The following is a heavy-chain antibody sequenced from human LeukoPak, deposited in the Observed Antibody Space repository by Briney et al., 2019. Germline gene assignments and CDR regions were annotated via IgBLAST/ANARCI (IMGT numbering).Heavy chain of an antibody. Sequence: SETLSLTCTVSGGSISRYYWSWTRQPPGKGLEWIGHIYYSGSTNHNPSLRSRVTISVDTSKNQFSLKLSSVTAADTAVYYCARFSITMVRGVTTYDAFDIWGQGTMVTVSS. CDR3: ARFSITMVRGVTTYDAFDI. CDR2: IYYSGST. D-gene: IGHD3-10*01. CDR1: GGSISRYY. V-gene: IGHV4-59*01. J-gene: IGHJ3*02.